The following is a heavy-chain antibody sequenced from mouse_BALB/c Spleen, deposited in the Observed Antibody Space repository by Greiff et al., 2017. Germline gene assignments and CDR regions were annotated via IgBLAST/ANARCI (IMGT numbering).Heavy chain of an antibody. D-gene: IGHD1-2*01. CDR3: ARRRATATNALDY. CDR2: ILPGSGST. V-gene: IGHV1-9*01. J-gene: IGHJ4*01. Sequence: QVQLKESGAELMKPGASVKISCKATGYTFSSYWIQWVKQRPGHGLEWIGEILPGSGSTNYNAKFKGKATFTAETSSNTAYMQLSSLTSEDSAVYYCARRRATATNALDYWGQGTSVTVSS. CDR1: GYTFSSYW.